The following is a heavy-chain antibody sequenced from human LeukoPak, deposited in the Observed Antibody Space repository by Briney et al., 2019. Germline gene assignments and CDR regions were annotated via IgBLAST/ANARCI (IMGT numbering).Heavy chain of an antibody. J-gene: IGHJ4*02. CDR2: IWYDGSNK. Sequence: GRSLRLSCAASGFTFSSYGMHWVRQAPGKGLEWVAVIWYDGSNKYYADSVKGRFTISRDNSKNTLYLQMNSLRAEDTAVYYCARERNLEIAVAGTIFNYWGQGALVTVSS. V-gene: IGHV3-33*01. CDR3: ARERNLEIAVAGTIFNY. D-gene: IGHD6-19*01. CDR1: GFTFSSYG.